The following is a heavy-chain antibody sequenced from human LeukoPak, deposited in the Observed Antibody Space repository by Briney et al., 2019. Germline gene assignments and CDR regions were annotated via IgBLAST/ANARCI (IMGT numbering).Heavy chain of an antibody. CDR3: ARDLVVVVPAASGDGHYGMDV. CDR2: INPSGGST. Sequence: ASVKVSCKASGYTFTSYYMHWVRQAPGQGLKWMGIINPSGGSTSYAQKFQGRVTMTRDTSTSTVYMELSSLRSEDTAVYYCARDLVVVVPAASGDGHYGMDVWGQGTTVTVSS. D-gene: IGHD2-2*01. CDR1: GYTFTSYY. V-gene: IGHV1-46*01. J-gene: IGHJ6*02.